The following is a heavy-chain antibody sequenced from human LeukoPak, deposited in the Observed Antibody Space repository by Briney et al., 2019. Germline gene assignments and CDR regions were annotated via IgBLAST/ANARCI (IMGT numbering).Heavy chain of an antibody. CDR2: IYWDDDT. Sequence: SGPTQMKPTQTLTLTCTFSGLSLRTSGVGVGWIRQPPGKALEWLALIYWDDDTRYSPSLKSRLTITRDTSKNQVVLTMTNMDPVDTATYYCTHRVRGSGRPHYWGQRTLVTVSS. V-gene: IGHV2-5*02. CDR3: THRVRGSGRPHY. J-gene: IGHJ4*02. D-gene: IGHD3-10*01. CDR1: GLSLRTSGVG.